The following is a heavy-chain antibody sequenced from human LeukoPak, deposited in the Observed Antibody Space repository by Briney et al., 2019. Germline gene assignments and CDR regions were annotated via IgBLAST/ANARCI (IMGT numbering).Heavy chain of an antibody. CDR3: AKEGIAVAGTEVDY. J-gene: IGHJ4*02. CDR2: ISYDGSNK. V-gene: IGHV3-30*18. CDR1: GFTFSSYG. D-gene: IGHD6-19*01. Sequence: PGRSLRLSCAASGFTFSSYGMHWVRQAPGKGLEWVAVISYDGSNKYYADSVKGRFTISRDNSKNTLYLQMNSLRAEDTAVYYCAKEGIAVAGTEVDYWGQGTLVTVSS.